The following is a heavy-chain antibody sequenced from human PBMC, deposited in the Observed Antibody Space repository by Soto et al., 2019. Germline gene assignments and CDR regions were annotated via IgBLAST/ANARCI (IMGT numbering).Heavy chain of an antibody. CDR1: GFTFSSYA. V-gene: IGHV3-23*01. CDR2: ISGSGGST. D-gene: IGHD3-10*01. CDR3: AKVAERTVRGVIDY. J-gene: IGHJ4*02. Sequence: EVQLLESGGGLVQPGGSLRLSCAASGFTFSSYAMSWVRQAPGKGLEWVAAISGSGGSTSYADSVKGRFTISRDNSKNTLYLQMNSLRAGDTSVYYCAKVAERTVRGVIDYCGQGTLVTVSS.